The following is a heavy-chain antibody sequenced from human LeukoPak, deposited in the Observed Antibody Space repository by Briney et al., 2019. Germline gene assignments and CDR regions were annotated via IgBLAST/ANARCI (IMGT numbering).Heavy chain of an antibody. CDR2: IKEDGSEK. CDR3: ARWAESNDY. CDR1: GFSFSNFW. Sequence: TGGSLRRSCAASGFSFSNFWMSWVRQAPGKGLEWVANIKEDGSEKYYVDSVKGRFTISRDNAKNSLYLQMNSLRAEDTAVYYCARWAESNDYWGQGTLVTVSS. V-gene: IGHV3-7*05. J-gene: IGHJ4*02.